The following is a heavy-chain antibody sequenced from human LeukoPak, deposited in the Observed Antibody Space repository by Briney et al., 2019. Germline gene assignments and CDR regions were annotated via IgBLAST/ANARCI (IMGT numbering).Heavy chain of an antibody. Sequence: SETLSLTCAVYGGSFSGYYWSWIRQPPGKGLEWIGEINHSGSTNYSPSLKSRVTISVDTSKNQFSLKLNSVTAADTAVYYCARGLLVRWPKRWDYFDPWGQGTLVTVSS. V-gene: IGHV4-34*01. CDR1: GGSFSGYY. J-gene: IGHJ5*02. CDR2: INHSGST. D-gene: IGHD4-23*01. CDR3: ARGLLVRWPKRWDYFDP.